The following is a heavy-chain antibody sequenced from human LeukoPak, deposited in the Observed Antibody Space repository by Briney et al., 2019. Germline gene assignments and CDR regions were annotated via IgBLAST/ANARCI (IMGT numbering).Heavy chain of an antibody. CDR1: GFTFSNYA. D-gene: IGHD4-23*01. V-gene: IGHV3-30*04. CDR3: ARDHYGGKYFDY. J-gene: IGHJ4*02. CDR2: ISYDGSNK. Sequence: GGSLRLSCAASGFTFSNYAMHWVRQAPGKGLEWVSLISYDGSNKYYADSVKGRFTVSRDNSKNTLYLQMSSPRAEDTAVYYCARDHYGGKYFDYWGQGTLVTVSS.